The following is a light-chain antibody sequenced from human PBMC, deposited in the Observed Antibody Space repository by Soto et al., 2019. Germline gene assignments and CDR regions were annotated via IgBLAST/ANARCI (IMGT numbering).Light chain of an antibody. CDR1: SSDVGGHNY. CDR3: CSFAGSYNVV. J-gene: IGLJ2*01. Sequence: QSALTQPRSVSGSPGHSVTMSCTGTSSDVGGHNYVSWYQQHPGQAPKLMVYDVSKRPSGVPDRFSGSKSGNTASLTISGLQAEDEADYYCCSFAGSYNVVFGGGTKVTVL. CDR2: DVS. V-gene: IGLV2-11*01.